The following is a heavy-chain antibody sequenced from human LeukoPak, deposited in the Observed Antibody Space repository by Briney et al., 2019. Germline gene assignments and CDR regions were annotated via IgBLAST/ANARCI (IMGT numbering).Heavy chain of an antibody. D-gene: IGHD3-10*01. CDR1: GYTFTGYY. V-gene: IGHV1-2*02. CDR2: INPNSGGT. J-gene: IGHJ4*02. CDR3: ARELYYGSGSYPRFDY. Sequence: ASVKVSCKASGYTFTGYYMHWVRQAPGQGLEWMGWINPNSGGTNYAQKFQGRVTMTRDTSISTAYMELSRLRSGDTAVYYCARELYYGSGSYPRFDYWGQGTLVTVSS.